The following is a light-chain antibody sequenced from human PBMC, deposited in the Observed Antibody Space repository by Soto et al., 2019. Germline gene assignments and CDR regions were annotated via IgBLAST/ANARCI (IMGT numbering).Light chain of an antibody. CDR2: DNN. Sequence: QSVLTQPPSVSAAPGQKVTISCSGRNSNIGNNYVSWYQQLPGTAPKLLIYDNNKRPSGIPDRFSGSKSGTSATLGITGLQTGDEADYYCGTWDSSLSGVVFGGGTKVTVL. CDR1: NSNIGNNY. CDR3: GTWDSSLSGVV. V-gene: IGLV1-51*01. J-gene: IGLJ2*01.